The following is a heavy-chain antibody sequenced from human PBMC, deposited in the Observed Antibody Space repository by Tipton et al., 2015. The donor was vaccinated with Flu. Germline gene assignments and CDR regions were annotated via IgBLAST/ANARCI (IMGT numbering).Heavy chain of an antibody. CDR3: ARGAPRRIAVAGPYYFDY. J-gene: IGHJ4*02. D-gene: IGHD6-19*01. CDR1: GYSISSGYY. CDR2: IYHSGST. V-gene: IGHV4-38-2*01. Sequence: TLSLTCAVSGYSISSGYYWGWIRQPPGKGLEWIGSIYHSGSTYYNPSLKSRVTISVDTSKNQLSLKLSSVTAADTAVYYCARGAPRRIAVAGPYYFDYWGQGTLVTVSS.